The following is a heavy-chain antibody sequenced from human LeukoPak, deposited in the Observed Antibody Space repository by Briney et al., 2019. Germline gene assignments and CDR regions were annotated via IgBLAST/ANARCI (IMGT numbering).Heavy chain of an antibody. CDR3: ARDHLANLASRLFDP. J-gene: IGHJ5*02. CDR2: INHSGSS. V-gene: IGHV4-34*01. CDR1: GGSFSGYY. D-gene: IGHD3-3*01. Sequence: SETLSLTCAVYGGSFSGYYWSWIRQPPGKGLEWIGEINHSGSSKYNPSLKSRVIISVDTSKNQFSLKLSSVTAADTAVYYCARDHLANLASRLFDPWGQGTLVIVSS.